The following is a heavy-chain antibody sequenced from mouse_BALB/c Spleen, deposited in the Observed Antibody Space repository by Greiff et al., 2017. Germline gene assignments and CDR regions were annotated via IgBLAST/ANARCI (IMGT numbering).Heavy chain of an antibody. CDR1: GFTFSSYG. CDR2: ISSGGSYT. J-gene: IGHJ2*01. CDR3: ARYYDYEGLDY. Sequence: EVQLVESGGGLVQPGGSRKLSCAASGFTFSSYGMSWVRQTPDKRLEWVATISSGGSYTYYPDSVKGRFTISRDNAKNTLYLQMSSLKSEDTAMYYCARYYDYEGLDYWGQGTTLTVSS. V-gene: IGHV5-6*01. D-gene: IGHD2-4*01.